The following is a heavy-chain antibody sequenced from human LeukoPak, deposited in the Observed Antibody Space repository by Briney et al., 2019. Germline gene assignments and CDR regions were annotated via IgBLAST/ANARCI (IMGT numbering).Heavy chain of an antibody. CDR1: GYTFTSYA. CDR2: INAGNGNT. Sequence: ASVKVSCKASGYTFTSYAMHWVRQAPGQRLEWMGWINAGNGNTKYSQKFQGRVTITRDTSASTAYMGLSSLRSEDTAVYYCARGLLWFGELFLYWGQGTLVTVSS. CDR3: ARGLLWFGELFLY. V-gene: IGHV1-3*01. D-gene: IGHD3-10*01. J-gene: IGHJ4*02.